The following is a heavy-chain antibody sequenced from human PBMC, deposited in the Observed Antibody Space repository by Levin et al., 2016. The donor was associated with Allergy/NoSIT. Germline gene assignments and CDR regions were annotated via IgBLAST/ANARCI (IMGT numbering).Heavy chain of an antibody. V-gene: IGHV3-43*02. J-gene: IGHJ1*01. D-gene: IGHD3-10*01. CDR1: GFRFRDFA. CDR3: AKDISPFGKAPDEYFHH. Sequence: GGSLRLSCTASGFRFRDFALHWVRQPPGKGLEWVSLISGDGSDTDYADSVGGRFTISRDNSKNSLYLQMNNLRPEDTAFYYCAKDISPFGKAPDEYFHHWGQGTLVTVAS. CDR2: ISGDGSDT.